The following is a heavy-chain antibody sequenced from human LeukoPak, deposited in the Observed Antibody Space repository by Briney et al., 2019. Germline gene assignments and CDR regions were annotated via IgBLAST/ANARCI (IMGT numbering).Heavy chain of an antibody. CDR3: AREYGSGSYDGDY. V-gene: IGHV3-21*01. CDR2: ISSSSSYI. Sequence: RGSLRLSCAASGFTFSSYSMNWVRQAPGKGLEWVSSISSSSSYIYYADSVKDRFTISRDNAKNSLYLQMNSLRAEDTAVYYCAREYGSGSYDGDYWGQGTLVTVSS. D-gene: IGHD3-10*01. CDR1: GFTFSSYS. J-gene: IGHJ4*02.